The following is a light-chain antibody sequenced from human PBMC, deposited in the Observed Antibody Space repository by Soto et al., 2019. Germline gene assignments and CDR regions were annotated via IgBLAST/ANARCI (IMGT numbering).Light chain of an antibody. CDR3: QQYGGSPYT. Sequence: EIVLTQSPGTLSLSPGERVTLSCRASQSVNSNYLAWYQQRPGQAPRLLIYGASSRATGIPDRFSGSGSGTDFTLTISRLVPEDFAVYYCQQYGGSPYTFGQGTKLEIK. V-gene: IGKV3-20*01. J-gene: IGKJ2*01. CDR2: GAS. CDR1: QSVNSNY.